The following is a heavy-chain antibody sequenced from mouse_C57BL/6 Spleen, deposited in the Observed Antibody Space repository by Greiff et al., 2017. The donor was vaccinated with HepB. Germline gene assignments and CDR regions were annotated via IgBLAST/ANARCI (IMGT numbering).Heavy chain of an antibody. J-gene: IGHJ1*03. CDR1: GYTFTDYN. Sequence: VQLQQSGPELVKPGASVKIPCKASGYTFTDYNMDWVKQSHGKSLEWIGDINPNNGGTIYNQKFKGKATLTVDKSTSTAYMELRSLTSDDTAIYYCARTSPGSSYGWDIDDWGKGTTVTVSS. CDR2: INPNNGGT. D-gene: IGHD1-1*01. V-gene: IGHV1-18*01. CDR3: ARTSPGSSYGWDIDD.